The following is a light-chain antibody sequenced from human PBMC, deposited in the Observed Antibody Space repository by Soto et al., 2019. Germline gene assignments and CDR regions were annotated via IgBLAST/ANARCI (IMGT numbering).Light chain of an antibody. V-gene: IGLV1-40*01. J-gene: IGLJ1*01. CDR2: DNN. CDR1: SSNIGAGYD. CDR3: QSYDTRLSGYV. Sequence: QAVLTQSRSVSGAPGQRVTLSCTGSSSNIGAGYDVHWYQQLPGAAPKLLIYDNNKRPSGVPDRFSGSKSGASASLAITGLQAEDEADYYCQSYDTRLSGYVFGTGTKVTVL.